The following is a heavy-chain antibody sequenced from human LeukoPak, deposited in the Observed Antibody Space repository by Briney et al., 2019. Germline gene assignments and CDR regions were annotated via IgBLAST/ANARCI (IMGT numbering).Heavy chain of an antibody. CDR1: GGSISSYY. V-gene: IGHV4-4*07. CDR2: IYTSGST. D-gene: IGHD3-10*01. J-gene: IGHJ5*02. Sequence: PSETLSLTCTVSGGSISSYYWSWIRQPAGKGLEWIGRIYTSGSTNYNPSLKSRVTMSVDTSKNQFSLKLSSVTAADTAVYYCARDYGSGSYYRGWFDPWGQGTLVTVSS. CDR3: ARDYGSGSYYRGWFDP.